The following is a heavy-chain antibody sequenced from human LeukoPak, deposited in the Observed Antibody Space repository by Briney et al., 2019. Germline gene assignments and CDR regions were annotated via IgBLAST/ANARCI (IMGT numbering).Heavy chain of an antibody. Sequence: GGSLRLSCAASGFTFCSYGVHWVRQAPGRGLEGVAFIRDVGSNKYYADSVRGGFTISRDNSKNTLYLHMNRPGAQETAVCVCATDIGTPFDYWGQGTLVTVAS. CDR2: IRDVGSNK. CDR1: GFTFCSYG. J-gene: IGHJ4*02. CDR3: ATDIGTPFDY. D-gene: IGHD1-7*01. V-gene: IGHV3-30*02.